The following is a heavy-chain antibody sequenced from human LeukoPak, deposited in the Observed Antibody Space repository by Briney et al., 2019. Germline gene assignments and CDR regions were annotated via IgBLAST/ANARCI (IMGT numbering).Heavy chain of an antibody. J-gene: IGHJ5*02. V-gene: IGHV7-4-1*02. D-gene: IGHD4-17*01. CDR1: GYTFTSYA. Sequence: VASVKVSCKASGYTFTSYAMNWVRQAPGQGLEWMGWINTNTGNPTYAQGFTGRFVFSLDTSVSTAYLQISSLKAEDTAVYYCARGVTTKYYNWFDPWGQGTLVTVSS. CDR2: INTNTGNP. CDR3: ARGVTTKYYNWFDP.